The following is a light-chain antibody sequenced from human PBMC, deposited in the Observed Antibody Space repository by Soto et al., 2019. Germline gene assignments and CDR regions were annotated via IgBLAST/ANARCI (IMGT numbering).Light chain of an antibody. V-gene: IGKV3-15*01. Sequence: EIVLTQSPGTLSLSPGERATLSCRASQRVDDSHLAWYQLRPGQAPRLLIYGASTRATAIPARFSGSGSGTEFTLTIISLQSEDLAVYHCQQYNNWPGWTFGQGTKVDIK. CDR1: QRVDDSH. CDR3: QQYNNWPGWT. CDR2: GAS. J-gene: IGKJ1*01.